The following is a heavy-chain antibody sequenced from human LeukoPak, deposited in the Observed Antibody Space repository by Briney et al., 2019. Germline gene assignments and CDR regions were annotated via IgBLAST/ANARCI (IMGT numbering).Heavy chain of an antibody. J-gene: IGHJ4*02. V-gene: IGHV4-34*01. CDR2: INHSGST. D-gene: IGHD2-2*01. Sequence: SETLSLTCAVYGGSFSGYYWSWIRQPPGKGLEWIGEINHSGSTNYSPSLKSRVTISVDTSKNQFSLKLSSVTAADTAVYYCASKGYCSSTSCYVDYWGQGTLVTVSS. CDR1: GGSFSGYY. CDR3: ASKGYCSSTSCYVDY.